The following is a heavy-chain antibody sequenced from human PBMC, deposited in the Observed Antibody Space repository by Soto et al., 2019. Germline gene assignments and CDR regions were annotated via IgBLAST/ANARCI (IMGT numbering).Heavy chain of an antibody. CDR2: IYYSGST. CDR1: GDSISSTKYY. CDR3: ARYSGYDIDX. Sequence: SETLSLTCTVSGDSISSTKYYWGWIRQPPGKGLEWIGSIYYSGSTCYNPSLKSRVTISEDTSKNQLYLKLNSVTAADTAVYYCARYSGYDIDXWGQGALVTSPQ. D-gene: IGHD5-12*01. J-gene: IGHJ4*02. V-gene: IGHV4-39*01.